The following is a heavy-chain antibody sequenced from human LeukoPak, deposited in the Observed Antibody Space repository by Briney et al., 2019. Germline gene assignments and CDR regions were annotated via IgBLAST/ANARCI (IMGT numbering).Heavy chain of an antibody. CDR3: ATNYDILTGYYTIYNY. D-gene: IGHD3-9*01. J-gene: IGHJ4*02. Sequence: SSETLSLTCAVYGGSFSGYYWGWIRQPPGKGLEWIGTIYYSGTTYYNPSLKSRVTISVETSKSQFSLKLSSVTAADTAVYYCATNYDILTGYYTIYNYWGQGTLVTVSS. CDR2: IYYSGTT. V-gene: IGHV4-34*01. CDR1: GGSFSGYY.